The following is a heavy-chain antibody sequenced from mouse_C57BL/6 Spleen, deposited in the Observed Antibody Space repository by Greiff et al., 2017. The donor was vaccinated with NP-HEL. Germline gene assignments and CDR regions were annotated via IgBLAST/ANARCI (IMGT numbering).Heavy chain of an antibody. CDR2: IDPNSGGT. CDR1: GYTFTSYW. D-gene: IGHD1-1*01. V-gene: IGHV1-72*01. CDR3: AREVIYYYGSSRYYYAMDY. Sequence: QVQLQQPGAELVKPGASVKLSCKASGYTFTSYWMHWVEQRPGRGLEWIGRIDPNSGGTKYNEKFKSKATLTVDKPSSTAYMQLSSLTSEDSAVYYCAREVIYYYGSSRYYYAMDYWGQGTSVTVSS. J-gene: IGHJ4*01.